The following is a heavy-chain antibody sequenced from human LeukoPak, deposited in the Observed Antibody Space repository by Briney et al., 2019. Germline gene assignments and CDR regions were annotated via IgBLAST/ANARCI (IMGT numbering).Heavy chain of an antibody. J-gene: IGHJ4*02. D-gene: IGHD1-1*01. CDR2: INSDGSST. CDR3: RVFAETADY. V-gene: IGHV3-74*01. CDR1: GFTFSSYW. Sequence: GGSLRLSCAASGFTFSSYWMHWVRQAPGKGLVWVSRINSDGSSTSYADSVKGRFTISRDNAKHSLYLQMNSLRAEDTAVYYCRVFAETADYWGPGTLVTVSS.